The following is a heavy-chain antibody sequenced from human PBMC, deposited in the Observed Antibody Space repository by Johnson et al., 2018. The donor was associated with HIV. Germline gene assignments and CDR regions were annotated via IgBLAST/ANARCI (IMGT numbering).Heavy chain of an antibody. CDR2: IGTAGDT. CDR1: GFTFSSYD. CDR3: VREGSEWLAGENTFDI. D-gene: IGHD6-19*01. Sequence: VQLVESGGGLVQPGGSLRLSCAASGFTFSSYDMHWVRQGTGKGLEWVSAIGTAGDTYYPGSVKGRFTISRENDTNALYLQMNGLRAEDTAVYYCVREGSEWLAGENTFDIWGQGTIVTVSS. J-gene: IGHJ3*02. V-gene: IGHV3-13*01.